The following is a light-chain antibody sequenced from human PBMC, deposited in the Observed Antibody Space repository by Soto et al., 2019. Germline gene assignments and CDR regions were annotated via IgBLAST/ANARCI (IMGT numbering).Light chain of an antibody. V-gene: IGKV3-15*01. CDR3: QQYESYLS. J-gene: IGKJ4*01. Sequence: EIVMTQSPATLSVSRGERATLSCRANQAISSNLAWYQQKPGQAPRLLIYGASTRATGIPDRFSGSGSGTEFTLTISSLQPDDFATYYCQQYESYLSFGGGTKVDIK. CDR1: QAISSN. CDR2: GAS.